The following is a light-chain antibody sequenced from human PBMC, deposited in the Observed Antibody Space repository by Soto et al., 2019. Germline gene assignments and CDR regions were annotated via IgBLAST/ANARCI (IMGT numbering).Light chain of an antibody. Sequence: QSVLTQSPSASGTPGQRVTISCSGSSSNIGRNFVNWYQHVPGTAPRLLIQRNNQRPSGVPDRISGSKSGTSVSLAISGLRSDDEATYYCAAWDDTLDAPVFGGGTQLTVL. CDR1: SSNIGRNF. CDR3: AAWDDTLDAPV. V-gene: IGLV1-47*01. CDR2: RNN. J-gene: IGLJ7*01.